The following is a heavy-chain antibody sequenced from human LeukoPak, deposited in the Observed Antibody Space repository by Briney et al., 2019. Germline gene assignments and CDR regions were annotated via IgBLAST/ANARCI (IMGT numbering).Heavy chain of an antibody. CDR1: GFTFSDYY. Sequence: PGGSLRLSCAASGFTFSDYYMSWIRQAPGKGLEWLSYIGSSNTIYYADSVKGRFTISRDNAKNSLYLQMNSLRAEDTAVYYCARGGGPGYCSGGSCYSSYYYYYYMDVWGKGTTVTISS. V-gene: IGHV3-11*01. CDR2: IGSSNTI. CDR3: ARGGGPGYCSGGSCYSSYYYYYYMDV. J-gene: IGHJ6*03. D-gene: IGHD2-15*01.